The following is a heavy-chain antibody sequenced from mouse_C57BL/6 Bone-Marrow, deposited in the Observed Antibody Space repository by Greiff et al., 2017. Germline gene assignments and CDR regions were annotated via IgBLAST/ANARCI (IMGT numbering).Heavy chain of an antibody. Sequence: QVQLQQSGAELVKPGASVKLSCKASGYTFTSYWMHWVKQRPGQGLEWIGMIHPNSGSTNYNEKFKSKATLTVDKSSSTAYMQLSSLTSEDSAVYYCARHRYDYDYFDYWGQGTTLTVSS. D-gene: IGHD2-4*01. CDR2: IHPNSGST. V-gene: IGHV1-64*01. J-gene: IGHJ2*01. CDR1: GYTFTSYW. CDR3: ARHRYDYDYFDY.